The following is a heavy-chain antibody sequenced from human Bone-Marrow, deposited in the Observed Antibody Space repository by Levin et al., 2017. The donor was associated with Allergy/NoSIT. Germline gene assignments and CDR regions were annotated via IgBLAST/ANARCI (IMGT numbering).Heavy chain of an antibody. CDR1: GGSISSYY. J-gene: IGHJ4*02. Sequence: GSLRLSCTVSGGSISSYYWSWIRQPPGKGLEWIGYIYSSGNTNYNPSLKSRVTMSVDTSKNQFSLKLTSVTAADTAVYYCARGGPSGDYFDYWGQGALVTVSS. D-gene: IGHD1-26*01. V-gene: IGHV4-59*08. CDR2: IYSSGNT. CDR3: ARGGPSGDYFDY.